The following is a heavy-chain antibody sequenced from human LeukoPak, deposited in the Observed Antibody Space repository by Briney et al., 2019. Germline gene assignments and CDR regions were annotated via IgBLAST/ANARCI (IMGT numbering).Heavy chain of an antibody. J-gene: IGHJ5*02. V-gene: IGHV4-59*11. CDR1: GGSISSHY. Sequence: SETLSLTCTVYGGSISSHYWSWIRQPPGKGLEWIGYIYYSGSTNYNPSLKSRVTISVDTSKNQFSLKLSSVTAADAAVYYCARDRTGRGGVFDPWGQGTLVTVSS. D-gene: IGHD3/OR15-3a*01. CDR2: IYYSGST. CDR3: ARDRTGRGGVFDP.